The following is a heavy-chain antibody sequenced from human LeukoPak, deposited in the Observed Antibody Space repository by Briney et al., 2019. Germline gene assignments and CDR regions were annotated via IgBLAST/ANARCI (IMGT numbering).Heavy chain of an antibody. CDR1: GFTFSSSA. CDR2: ISNNGGYT. V-gene: IGHV3-23*01. D-gene: IGHD2-15*01. Sequence: GGSLRLSCAASGFTFSSSAVSWVRQAPGKGLEWVSAISNNGGYTYYADSVQGRFTISRDNSKSTLCLQMNSLRAEDTAVYYCEKQLGYCSDGSCYFPYWGQGTLVTVSS. J-gene: IGHJ4*02. CDR3: EKQLGYCSDGSCYFPY.